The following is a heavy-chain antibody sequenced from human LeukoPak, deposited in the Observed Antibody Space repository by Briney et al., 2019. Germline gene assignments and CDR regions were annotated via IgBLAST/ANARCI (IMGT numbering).Heavy chain of an antibody. Sequence: GGSLRLSCAASGFTFSSYGMHWVRQAPGKGLEWVAVISYDGSNKYYADSVKGRFTISRDNSKNTLYLQMNSLRAEDTAVYYCAKPLDYSDYYYYGMDVWGKGTTVTVSS. V-gene: IGHV3-30*18. CDR2: ISYDGSNK. CDR1: GFTFSSYG. CDR3: AKPLDYSDYYYYGMDV. J-gene: IGHJ6*04. D-gene: IGHD4-11*01.